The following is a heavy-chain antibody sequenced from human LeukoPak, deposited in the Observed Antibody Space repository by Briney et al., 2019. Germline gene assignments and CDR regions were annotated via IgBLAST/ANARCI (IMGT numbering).Heavy chain of an antibody. J-gene: IGHJ4*02. CDR3: AKTGGIAAAH. CDR2: ISGSGGST. D-gene: IGHD6-13*01. V-gene: IGHV3-23*01. CDR1: GFTFSSYG. Sequence: GGSLRLSCAASGFTFSSYGMSWVRQAPGKGLEWVSAISGSGGSTYYADSVKGRFTISRDTSKNMLYLQMKSLRAEDTAVYYCAKTGGIAAAHWGQGTLVTVSS.